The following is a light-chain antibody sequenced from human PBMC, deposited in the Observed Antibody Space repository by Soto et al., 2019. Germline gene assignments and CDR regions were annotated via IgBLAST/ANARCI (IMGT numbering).Light chain of an antibody. CDR1: QSLVHSDGNTY. V-gene: IGKV2-24*01. CDR2: KVS. Sequence: DIVMNQTPLSSPVTLGQAASISCRSSQSLVHSDGNTYLSWFHQRPGQPPRLLIYKVSDRFSGVAERFSGSGAGTDFTLTISRVEAEDVGLYYCMQATQSTWTFGQGTKVEIK. J-gene: IGKJ1*01. CDR3: MQATQSTWT.